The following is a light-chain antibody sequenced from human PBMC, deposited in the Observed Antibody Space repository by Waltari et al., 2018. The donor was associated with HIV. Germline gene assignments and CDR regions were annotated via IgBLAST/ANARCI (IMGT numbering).Light chain of an antibody. CDR1: SSDVGCYNY. J-gene: IGLJ2*01. CDR3: SSYTSSSTLAV. Sequence: QSALTQPASVSGSPGQSITISCTGTSSDVGCYNYVYWYPHHPGKAPKLLIYEVSNRPSGVSNRFSGSKSGNTASLIISGLQAEDEADYYCSSYTSSSTLAVFGGGTKLTVL. V-gene: IGLV2-14*01. CDR2: EVS.